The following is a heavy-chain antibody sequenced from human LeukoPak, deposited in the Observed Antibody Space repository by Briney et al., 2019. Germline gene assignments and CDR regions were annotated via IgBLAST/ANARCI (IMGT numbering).Heavy chain of an antibody. CDR2: AHLSGRT. CDR1: GGSISTTNW. V-gene: IGHV4-4*02. J-gene: IGHJ4*02. CDR3: AREGGPYRPLDY. Sequence: SGTLSLTCGVSGGSISTTNWWTWVRQPPGEGLEWIGEAHLSGRTHYNPSLESRVTMSVDMSENHISLRLTSVTAADTAVYYCAREGGPYRPLDYSGQGTLVTVSS.